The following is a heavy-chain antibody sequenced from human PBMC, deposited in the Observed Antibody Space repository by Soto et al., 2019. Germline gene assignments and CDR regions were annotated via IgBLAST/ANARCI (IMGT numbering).Heavy chain of an antibody. CDR2: INYRAST. V-gene: IGHV4-30-4*01. J-gene: IGHJ5*02. CDR3: ASGPLVFGFWFDP. D-gene: IGHD3-3*01. Sequence: QVQLQESGPGLVKPSQTLSLTCTVSGGSISSGDYYWSWIRQPPGKGLEWIGYINYRASTYYNPSLKSRIIISVDTSKNQFSLKLTSVTAADTAVYFCASGPLVFGFWFDPWGQGTLVTVSS. CDR1: GGSISSGDYY.